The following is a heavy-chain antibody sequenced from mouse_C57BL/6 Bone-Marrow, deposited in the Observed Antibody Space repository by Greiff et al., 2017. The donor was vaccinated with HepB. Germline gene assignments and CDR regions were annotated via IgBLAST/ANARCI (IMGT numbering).Heavy chain of an antibody. Sequence: VQLQQSGPELVKPGASVKISCKASGYSFTGYYMNWVKQSPEKSLEWIGEINPSTGGTTYNQKFKAKATLTVDKSSSTAYMKLKSLTSEDSAVYYCARIGGTWAVFYAMDYWGQGTSVTVSS. CDR1: GYSFTGYY. D-gene: IGHD2-14*01. J-gene: IGHJ4*01. CDR3: ARIGGTWAVFYAMDY. V-gene: IGHV1-42*01. CDR2: INPSTGGT.